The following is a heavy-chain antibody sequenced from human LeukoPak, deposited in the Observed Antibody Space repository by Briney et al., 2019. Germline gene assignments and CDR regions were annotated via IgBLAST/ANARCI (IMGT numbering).Heavy chain of an antibody. CDR2: IYYSGST. CDR1: GGSISSYY. J-gene: IGHJ3*02. CDR3: ARAEDAFDI. D-gene: IGHD1-14*01. Sequence: PSETLSLTCTVSGGSISSYYWSWIRQPPGKGLEWIGYIYYSGSTNYNPSLKSRVTISVDTSKNQFSLKLSSVTAADTAVYYCARAEDAFDIWGQGTMVTVSS. V-gene: IGHV4-59*01.